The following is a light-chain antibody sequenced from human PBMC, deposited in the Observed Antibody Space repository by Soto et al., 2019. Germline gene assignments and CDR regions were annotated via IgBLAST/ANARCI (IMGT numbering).Light chain of an antibody. CDR3: QQHGSLPLT. V-gene: IGKV3-20*01. CDR1: QSVRSNF. J-gene: IGKJ4*01. CDR2: TAS. Sequence: EIVLTQSPGTLSLSPGDTATLSCRASQSVRSNFIAWYQQMPGQAPRLLMYTASMRATGIADRFSGGGSGTDFTLTISRLEPEDFAVYYCQQHGSLPLTFGGGTKVEIK.